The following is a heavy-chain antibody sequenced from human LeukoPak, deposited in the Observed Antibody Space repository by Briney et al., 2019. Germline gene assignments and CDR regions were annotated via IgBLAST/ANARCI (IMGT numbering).Heavy chain of an antibody. J-gene: IGHJ4*02. D-gene: IGHD6-13*01. CDR3: ARGLNLISRQQPLADY. V-gene: IGHV4-39*07. Sequence: SETLSLTCTVSGGSISSSSYYWGWIRQPPGKGLEWIGSIYYSGSTYYNPSLKSRVTISVDTSKNQFSLKLSSVTAEDTAVYYCARGLNLISRQQPLADYWGQGTLVTVSS. CDR2: IYYSGST. CDR1: GGSISSSSYY.